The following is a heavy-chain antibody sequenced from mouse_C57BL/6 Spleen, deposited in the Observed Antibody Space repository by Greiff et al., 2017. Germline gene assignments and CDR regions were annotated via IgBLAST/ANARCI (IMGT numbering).Heavy chain of an antibody. CDR3: ARVRTGTKYYFDY. CDR1: GFTFSSYA. Sequence: EVQVVESGGGLVKPGGSLKLSCAASGFTFSSYAMSWVRQTPEKRLEWVATISDGGSYTYYPDNVKGRFTISRDNAKNNLYLQMSHLKSEDTAMYYCARVRTGTKYYFDYWGQGTTLTVSS. CDR2: ISDGGSYT. V-gene: IGHV5-4*01. D-gene: IGHD4-1*01. J-gene: IGHJ2*01.